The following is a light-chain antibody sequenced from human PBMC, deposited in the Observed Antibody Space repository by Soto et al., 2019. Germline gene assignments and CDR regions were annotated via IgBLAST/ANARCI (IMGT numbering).Light chain of an antibody. V-gene: IGKV3-20*01. CDR2: DAS. Sequence: EIVLTQSPGTLSLSPGERATLSCRASQRITNSYLAWYQQKPGQAPRLLLYDASSRATGIPDRVSGSGSGTYFPLTISRLEPEDVAVYYCQQYARPPFAFGQGTKVEIK. J-gene: IGKJ2*01. CDR3: QQYARPPFA. CDR1: QRITNSY.